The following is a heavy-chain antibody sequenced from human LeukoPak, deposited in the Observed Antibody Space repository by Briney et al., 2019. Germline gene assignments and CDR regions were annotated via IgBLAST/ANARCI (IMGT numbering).Heavy chain of an antibody. J-gene: IGHJ4*02. CDR3: AKDMAAYYYASGNIDY. V-gene: IGHV3-43D*03. CDR2: ISWDGSST. D-gene: IGHD3-10*01. CDR1: GFTLQDYA. Sequence: GGSLRLSCAACGFTLQDYAMHGVRHAPGKGGEWVSLISWDGSSTYYADSVKDRFTISRDNSKNSLYLQMNSLRAEDTALYYCAKDMAAYYYASGNIDYWGQGTLVTVSS.